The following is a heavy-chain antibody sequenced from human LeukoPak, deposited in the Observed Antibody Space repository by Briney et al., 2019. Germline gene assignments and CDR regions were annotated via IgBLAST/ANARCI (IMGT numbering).Heavy chain of an antibody. Sequence: SETLSLTCAVYGGSFSGYYWSWIRQPPGKGLEWIGEINHSGSTNYNPSLKSRVTISVDTSKNQFSLKLSSVTAADTAVYYCARNRYYYGSGSYPSSSYYYYGMDVWGQGTTVTVSS. D-gene: IGHD3-10*01. CDR3: ARNRYYYGSGSYPSSSYYYYGMDV. CDR1: GGSFSGYY. CDR2: INHSGST. J-gene: IGHJ6*02. V-gene: IGHV4-34*01.